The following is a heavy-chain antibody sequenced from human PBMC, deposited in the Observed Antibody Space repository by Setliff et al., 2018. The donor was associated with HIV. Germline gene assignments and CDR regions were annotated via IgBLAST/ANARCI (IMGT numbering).Heavy chain of an antibody. Sequence: RGESLKISCAASGFAFSTFDMNWVRQAPGKGLEWVSAVGVGGGATYYADSVRGRFAVSRDDSKNTLYLEMSGLRAEDTAIYYCAKPTSGMYPRSFDLWGQGTMVTVSS. CDR3: AKPTSGMYPRSFDL. CDR1: GFAFSTFD. J-gene: IGHJ3*01. CDR2: VGVGGGAT. V-gene: IGHV3-23*01. D-gene: IGHD1-1*01.